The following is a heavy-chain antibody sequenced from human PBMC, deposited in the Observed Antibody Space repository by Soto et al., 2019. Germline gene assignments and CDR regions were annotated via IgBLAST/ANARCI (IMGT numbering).Heavy chain of an antibody. Sequence: WGSLRLSCAASGFTLSNSAMNWVCQAPGKGLEWVSVISAGGTSSFYADSVKGRFTISRDNAKNSLYLQMNSLRDEDTAVYYCAREWNPLNWFDTWGQGTLVTVYS. CDR1: GFTLSNSA. CDR2: ISAGGTSS. V-gene: IGHV3-23*01. J-gene: IGHJ5*02. CDR3: AREWNPLNWFDT. D-gene: IGHD1-1*01.